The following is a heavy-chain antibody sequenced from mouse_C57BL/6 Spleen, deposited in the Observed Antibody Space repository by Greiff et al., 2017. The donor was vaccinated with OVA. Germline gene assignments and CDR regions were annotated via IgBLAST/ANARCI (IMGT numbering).Heavy chain of an antibody. CDR3: ARGGQLRVRCDY. CDR2: IYPRSGNT. J-gene: IGHJ2*01. V-gene: IGHV1-81*01. CDR1: GYTFTSYG. D-gene: IGHD3-2*02. Sequence: VKLQESGAELARPGASVKLSCKASGYTFTSYGISWVKQRTGQGLEWIGEIYPRSGNTYYNEKFKGKATLTADKSSSTAYMELRSLTSEDSAVYVCARGGQLRVRCDYWGQGTTLTVSS.